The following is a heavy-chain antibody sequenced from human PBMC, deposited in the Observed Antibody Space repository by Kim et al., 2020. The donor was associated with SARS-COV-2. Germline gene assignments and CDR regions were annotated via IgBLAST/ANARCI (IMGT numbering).Heavy chain of an antibody. J-gene: IGHJ6*02. CDR3: ARVPYYYDSSGHRGGMDV. Sequence: ASVKVSCKAYGYTFTGYYMHWVRQAPGQGLEWMGWINPNSGGTNYAQKFQGRVTMTRDTSISTAYMELSRLRSDDTAVYYCARVPYYYDSSGHRGGMDVWGQGTTVTVSS. CDR2: INPNSGGT. D-gene: IGHD3-22*01. CDR1: GYTFTGYY. V-gene: IGHV1-2*02.